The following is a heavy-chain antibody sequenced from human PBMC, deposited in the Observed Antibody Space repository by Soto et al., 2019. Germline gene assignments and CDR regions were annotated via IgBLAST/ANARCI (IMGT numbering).Heavy chain of an antibody. Sequence: QVQLVQSGAEVKESGASVKVSCKASGYTFTGHYIHWVRQAPGQGFEWVGEIGPKNGDTRYAQKFQGRVAMTQDSSITTVYMELSNLSPDDTAVYYCGRGRSGELVVFYWGQGTLVTVHS. CDR1: GYTFTGHY. J-gene: IGHJ4*02. V-gene: IGHV1-2*02. CDR2: IGPKNGDT. D-gene: IGHD1-7*01. CDR3: GRGRSGELVVFY.